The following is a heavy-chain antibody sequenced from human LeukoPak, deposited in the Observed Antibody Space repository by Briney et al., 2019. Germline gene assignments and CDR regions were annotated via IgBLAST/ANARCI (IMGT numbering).Heavy chain of an antibody. CDR1: EFTFINAW. D-gene: IGHD2-2*01. V-gene: IGHV3-15*01. Sequence: GGSLRLSCAASEFTFINAWMSWVRQSPGKGLEWVGRIKSKADGGTTDYAAPVKGRFTISRDGSKNTLYLQMNSLKTEDTAVYYCTTDGPLGYCSSTSCRAYFDYWGLGTLVTVSS. J-gene: IGHJ4*02. CDR3: TTDGPLGYCSSTSCRAYFDY. CDR2: IKSKADGGTT.